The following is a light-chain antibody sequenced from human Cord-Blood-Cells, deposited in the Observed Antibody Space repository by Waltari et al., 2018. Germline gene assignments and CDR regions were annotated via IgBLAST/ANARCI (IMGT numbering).Light chain of an antibody. Sequence: DIQKTQSPSSLSASVGDRVTITCRASQSISSYLNWYQQKPGKAPKLLIYAASSLQSGVPSRFSGSGSGTDFTLSISSLQPEDFATYYCQQSYSTPPITFGQGTRLEIK. J-gene: IGKJ5*01. CDR3: QQSYSTPPIT. V-gene: IGKV1-39*01. CDR1: QSISSY. CDR2: AAS.